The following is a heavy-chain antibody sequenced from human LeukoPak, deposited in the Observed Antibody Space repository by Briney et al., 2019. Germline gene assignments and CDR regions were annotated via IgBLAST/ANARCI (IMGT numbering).Heavy chain of an antibody. CDR3: TREFDI. CDR1: GGSISSYY. Sequence: TSETLSLTRTVSGGSISSYYWSWIRQPAGKGLEWIGRIYTSGSTKYNPSLKSRVSMSVDTSKNQVSLKLSSVTAADTAVYYCTREFDIWGRGTLVTVSS. CDR2: IYTSGST. J-gene: IGHJ2*01. V-gene: IGHV4-4*07.